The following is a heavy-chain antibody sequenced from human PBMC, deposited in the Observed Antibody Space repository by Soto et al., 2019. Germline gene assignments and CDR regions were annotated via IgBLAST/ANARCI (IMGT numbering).Heavy chain of an antibody. CDR3: ARDQLRPQWLVPGYGMDV. J-gene: IGHJ6*02. CDR2: IWYDGSNK. CDR1: VFTFSSYG. V-gene: IGHV3-33*01. Sequence: QVQLVESGGGVVQPGRSLRLSCAASVFTFSSYGMHWVRQAPGKGLEWVAVIWYDGSNKYYADSVKGRFTISRDNSKNTLYLQMNSLRAEDTAVYYCARDQLRPQWLVPGYGMDVWGQGTTVTVSS. D-gene: IGHD6-19*01.